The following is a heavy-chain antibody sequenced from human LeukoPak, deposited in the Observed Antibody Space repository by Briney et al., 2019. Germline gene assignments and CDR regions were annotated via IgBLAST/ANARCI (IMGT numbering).Heavy chain of an antibody. CDR1: GFTFSSYG. Sequence: PGGSLRLSCAASGFTFSSYGMHWVRQAPGKGLEWVAVIWYDGSNKYYADSVKGRFTISRDNSKNTLYLQTNSLRAEDTAVYYCARGGYDFWSGYFRYYFDYWGQGTLVTVSS. D-gene: IGHD3-3*01. J-gene: IGHJ4*02. CDR2: IWYDGSNK. V-gene: IGHV3-33*01. CDR3: ARGGYDFWSGYFRYYFDY.